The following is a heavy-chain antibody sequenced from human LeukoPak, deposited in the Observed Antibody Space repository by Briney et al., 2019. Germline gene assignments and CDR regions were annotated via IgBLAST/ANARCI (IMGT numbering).Heavy chain of an antibody. CDR1: GGSFSGYY. J-gene: IGHJ3*02. Sequence: SETLSLTCAVYGGSFSGYYWSWIRQPPGKGLEWIGSIYHSGSTYYNPSLKSRVTISVDTSKNQFSLKLSSVTAADTAVYYCARTKQLAGAFDIWGQGTMVTVSS. D-gene: IGHD6-6*01. V-gene: IGHV4-34*01. CDR2: IYHSGST. CDR3: ARTKQLAGAFDI.